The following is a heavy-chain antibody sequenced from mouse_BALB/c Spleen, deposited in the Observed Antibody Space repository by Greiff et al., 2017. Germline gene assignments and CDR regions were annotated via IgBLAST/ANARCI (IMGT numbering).Heavy chain of an antibody. D-gene: IGHD2-4*01. J-gene: IGHJ3*01. CDR3: CYDYDRAY. CDR2: IDPESGNT. CDR1: GFTFKDYY. V-gene: IGHV14-1*02. Sequence: EVQLVESGAELVRPGALVKLSCTASGFTFKDYYMHWVQQRPEQGLEWIGWIDPESGNTIYDPKFQGKASITADTSSNTAYLQLSSLTSEDTAVYYCCYDYDRAYWGQGTLVTVSA.